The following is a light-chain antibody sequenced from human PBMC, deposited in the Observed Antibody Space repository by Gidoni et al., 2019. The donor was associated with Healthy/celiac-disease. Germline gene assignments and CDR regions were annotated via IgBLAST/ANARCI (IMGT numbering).Light chain of an antibody. J-gene: IGKJ2*01. Sequence: DIQMTQSPSSLSASVGDRVTITCQASQDISNYLNWYQQKPGKAPKLLIYDASNLETVVPSRFSVSGSGTDFTFTISSLQPEDIATYYCQQYDNLPRYTFGQGTKLEIK. V-gene: IGKV1-33*01. CDR2: DAS. CDR3: QQYDNLPRYT. CDR1: QDISNY.